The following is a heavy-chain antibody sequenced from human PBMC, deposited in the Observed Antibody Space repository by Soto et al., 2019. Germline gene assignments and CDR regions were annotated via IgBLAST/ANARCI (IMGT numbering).Heavy chain of an antibody. CDR1: GGTFSSYA. V-gene: IGHV1-69*12. J-gene: IGHJ5*02. CDR3: ARERYYDMEFDP. Sequence: QVQLVQSGAEVKKPGSSVKVSCKASGGTFSSYAISWVRQAPGQGREWMGGIIPIFGTANYAQKFQGSVTITADEATSTAYMELGSLRAEDTAVYYCARERYYDMEFDPWGQGTLVTVSS. D-gene: IGHD3-22*01. CDR2: IIPIFGTA.